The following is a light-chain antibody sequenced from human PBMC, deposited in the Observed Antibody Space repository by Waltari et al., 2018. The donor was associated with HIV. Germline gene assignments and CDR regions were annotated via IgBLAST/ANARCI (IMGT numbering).Light chain of an antibody. CDR3: QQLNSYPIT. V-gene: IGKV1-9*01. CDR2: AAS. J-gene: IGKJ5*01. Sequence: IQLTQSPSFLSASVGDRVTITCRASQGISSYLAWYQQKPGKAPKLLIYAASALQSGVPSRFSGSGSGTVFTLTISSLQPEDFATYYCQQLNSYPITFGQGTRLEIK. CDR1: QGISSY.